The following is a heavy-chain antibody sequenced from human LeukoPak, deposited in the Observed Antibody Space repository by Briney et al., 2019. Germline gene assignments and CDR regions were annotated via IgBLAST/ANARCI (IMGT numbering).Heavy chain of an antibody. CDR2: ISAYNSNT. CDR3: ARDRGLDIAAAGKFRHYYYYMDV. CDR1: GYTFTSYG. V-gene: IGHV1-18*01. J-gene: IGHJ6*03. Sequence: GASVKVSCKASGYTFTSYGISWVRQAPGQGLEWMGWISAYNSNTNYAQKLQGRVTLTTDTSTSTAYMELRSLRSDDTAVYYCARDRGLDIAAAGKFRHYYYYMDVWGKGTTVTVSS. D-gene: IGHD6-13*01.